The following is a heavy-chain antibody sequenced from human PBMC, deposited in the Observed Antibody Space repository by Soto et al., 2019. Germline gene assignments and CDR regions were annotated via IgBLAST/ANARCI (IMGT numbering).Heavy chain of an antibody. J-gene: IGHJ4*02. CDR3: GRDLGGVGSY. CDR2: LNKDGSRT. D-gene: IGHD3-16*01. CDR1: GFTFSNYW. V-gene: IGHV3-74*01. Sequence: EVQLVESGGGLVQPGGSLRLSCAASGFTFSNYWFHWVRQAPGKGLVWVSRLNKDGSRTDYADSVKGRSTIFRDNARNTLYLQINSLRAEDTAVYYCGRDLGGVGSYWGQGTLVTVSS.